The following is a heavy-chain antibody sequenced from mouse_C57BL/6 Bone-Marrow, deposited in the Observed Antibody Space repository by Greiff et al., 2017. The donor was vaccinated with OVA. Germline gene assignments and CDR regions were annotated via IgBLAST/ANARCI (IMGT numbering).Heavy chain of an antibody. D-gene: IGHD5-5*01. V-gene: IGHV5-6*01. J-gene: IGHJ3*01. Sequence: EVKLVESGGDLVKPGGSLKLSCAASGLTFSSYGMSWVRQTPDKRLEWVATISSGGSYTYYPDSVKGRFTISRDNAKNTLYLQMSSLKSEDTAMYYCARHETTVGGFAYWGQGTLVTVSA. CDR1: GLTFSSYG. CDR2: ISSGGSYT. CDR3: ARHETTVGGFAY.